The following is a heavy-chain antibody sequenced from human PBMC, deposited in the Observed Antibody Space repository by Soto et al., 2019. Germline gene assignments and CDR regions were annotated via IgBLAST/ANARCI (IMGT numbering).Heavy chain of an antibody. D-gene: IGHD3-22*01. J-gene: IGHJ4*02. CDR2: IIPIFGTA. CDR3: ARGWGYDSTDYYYAY. Sequence: QVKLVQSGAEVRKPGSSVRVSCKASGGSFNRHTISWVRQAPGQGLEWMGGIIPIFGTANHAQKFQGRVTIIAEESTGTVYIELSTLRSDDTAIYYCARGWGYDSTDYYYAYWGQGTLVIVSS. V-gene: IGHV1-69*01. CDR1: GGSFNRHT.